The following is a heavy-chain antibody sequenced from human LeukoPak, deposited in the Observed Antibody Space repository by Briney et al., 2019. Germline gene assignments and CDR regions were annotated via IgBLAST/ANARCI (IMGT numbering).Heavy chain of an antibody. CDR2: ITWNSDDM. V-gene: IGHV3-9*01. Sequence: GGSLRLSCAASGFSFEAYGMYWVRQAPGKGLEWVSGITWNSDDMAYADSVKGRFTVSRDNAKNCLYLQMNRLTVEDTALYYCTRVTSWRTGFDYWGQGTLVTVSS. J-gene: IGHJ4*02. CDR3: TRVTSWRTGFDY. CDR1: GFSFEAYG. D-gene: IGHD1-1*01.